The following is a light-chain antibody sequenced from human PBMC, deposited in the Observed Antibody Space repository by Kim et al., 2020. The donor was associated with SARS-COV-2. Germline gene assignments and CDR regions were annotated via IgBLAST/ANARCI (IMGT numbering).Light chain of an antibody. CDR1: SSNIGSNF. V-gene: IGLV1-47*01. CDR3: AARDDSLSGYV. CDR2: RNN. Sequence: ELTQPPSASGTPGQRVTISCSGSSSNIGSNFVYWYQQLPGTAPKLLIYRNNQRPSGVPDRFSGSKSGTSASLAISGLRSEDEADYYCAARDDSLSGYVFGTGTKVTVL. J-gene: IGLJ1*01.